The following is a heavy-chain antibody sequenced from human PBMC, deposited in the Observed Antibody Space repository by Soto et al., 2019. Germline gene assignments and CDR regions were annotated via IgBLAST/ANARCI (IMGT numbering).Heavy chain of an antibody. CDR3: ARPYYDILTGYYSSYYYGMDV. V-gene: IGHV3-33*01. CDR1: GFTFSSYG. J-gene: IGHJ6*02. CDR2: IWYDGSNK. Sequence: PGGSLRLSGAASGFTFSSYGMHWVRQAPGKGLEWVAVIWYDGSNKYYADSVKGRFTISRDNSKNTLYLQMNSLRAEDTAVYYCARPYYDILTGYYSSYYYGMDVWGQGTTVTVSS. D-gene: IGHD3-9*01.